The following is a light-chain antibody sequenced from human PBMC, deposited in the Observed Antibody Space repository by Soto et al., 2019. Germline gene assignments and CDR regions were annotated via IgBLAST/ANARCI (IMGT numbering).Light chain of an antibody. CDR2: AAS. Sequence: EIVLTQSPGTLSLSPGERATLSCRASQSVTSNYLAWYQQKPGQAPRLLIYAASSRATGIPDRFSGSGSGTDFTLTISRLEPEDFAVYYCQQYGSSLFSVGPGTKVDIK. J-gene: IGKJ3*01. CDR3: QQYGSSLFS. CDR1: QSVTSNY. V-gene: IGKV3-20*01.